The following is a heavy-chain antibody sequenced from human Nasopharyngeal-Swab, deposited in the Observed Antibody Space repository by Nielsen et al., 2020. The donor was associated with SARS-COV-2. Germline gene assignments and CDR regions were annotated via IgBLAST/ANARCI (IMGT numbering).Heavy chain of an antibody. CDR2: IQGKADGGTV. D-gene: IGHD6-19*01. Sequence: GESLKISCAASGFFFSSVWMSWVRQAPGKGLEWVGRIQGKADGGTVEYATAVRGRFSISRDESRNTLFLQMNRLKTEDTAVYYCTTLHRTGWFWGQGTLVTVSS. CDR3: TTLHRTGWF. V-gene: IGHV3-15*01. CDR1: GFFFSSVW. J-gene: IGHJ4*02.